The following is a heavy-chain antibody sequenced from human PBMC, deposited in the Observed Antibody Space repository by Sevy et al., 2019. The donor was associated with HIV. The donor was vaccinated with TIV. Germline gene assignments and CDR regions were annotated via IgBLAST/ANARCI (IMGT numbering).Heavy chain of an antibody. D-gene: IGHD3-10*01. Sequence: SETLSLTCTVSGGSISSSSYYWGWIRQPPGKGLEWIGSIYYSGSTYYNPSLKSRVTISVDTSKNQFYLKRSSVTAADTALYYCARTVGPITMVRGVISWFDPWGQGTLVTVSS. V-gene: IGHV4-39*01. CDR3: ARTVGPITMVRGVISWFDP. J-gene: IGHJ5*02. CDR1: GGSISSSSYY. CDR2: IYYSGST.